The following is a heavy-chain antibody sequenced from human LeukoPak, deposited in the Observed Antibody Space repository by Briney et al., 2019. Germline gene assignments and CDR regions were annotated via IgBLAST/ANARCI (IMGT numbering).Heavy chain of an antibody. CDR3: ARGGWSNWFDP. V-gene: IGHV4-31*03. CDR2: IYYSGST. CDR1: GGSISSGGYY. Sequence: SETLSLTCTVSGGSISSGGYYWSWIRQHPGKGLEWIGYIYYSGSTYHNPSLKSRVTISVDTSKNQFSLKLSSVTAADMAVYYCARGGWSNWFDPWGQGTLVTVSS. D-gene: IGHD6-19*01. J-gene: IGHJ5*02.